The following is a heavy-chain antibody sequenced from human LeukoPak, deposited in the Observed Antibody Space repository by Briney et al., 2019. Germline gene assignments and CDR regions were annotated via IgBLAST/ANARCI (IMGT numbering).Heavy chain of an antibody. D-gene: IGHD6-19*01. CDR1: GYTLTELS. CDR2: FDPEDGET. J-gene: IGHJ1*01. Sequence: ASVKVSCKVSGYTLTELSMQWVRQAPGKGLEWMGGFDPEDGETIYAQKFQGRDTMTEDTSTDTAYMELSSLRSEDTAVYYCATDRGGWSAEYFQHWGQGTLVTVSS. CDR3: ATDRGGWSAEYFQH. V-gene: IGHV1-24*01.